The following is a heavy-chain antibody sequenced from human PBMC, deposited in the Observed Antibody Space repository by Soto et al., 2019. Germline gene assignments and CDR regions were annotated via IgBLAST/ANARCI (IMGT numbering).Heavy chain of an antibody. J-gene: IGHJ5*02. CDR1: GFIVSSAW. V-gene: IGHV3-15*07. D-gene: IGHD2-21*02. CDR3: TPAPQRALTEDTARS. CDR2: IKSKIDGGTT. Sequence: EVQLVESGGGLVKPGGSLRLSCTVSGFIVSSAWMNWVRQAPGKGLEWVGRIKSKIDGGTTDYAAPVQGRFTISLEDSKNMLYPQMESLRTEDTAVYYCTPAPQRALTEDTARSWGQGTLVTVSS.